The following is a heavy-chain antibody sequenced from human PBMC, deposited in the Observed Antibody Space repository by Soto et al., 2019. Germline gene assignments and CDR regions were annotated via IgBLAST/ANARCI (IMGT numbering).Heavy chain of an antibody. D-gene: IGHD2-15*01. Sequence: GGSLRLSCAASGFTFSSYWMSWVRQAPGKGLEWVANIKQDGSEKYYVDSVKGRFTISRDNAKNSLYLQMNSLRAEDTAVYYCAREIGPHEGYYYYYYGMDVWGQGTTVTASS. V-gene: IGHV3-7*03. CDR1: GFTFSSYW. J-gene: IGHJ6*02. CDR3: AREIGPHEGYYYYYYGMDV. CDR2: IKQDGSEK.